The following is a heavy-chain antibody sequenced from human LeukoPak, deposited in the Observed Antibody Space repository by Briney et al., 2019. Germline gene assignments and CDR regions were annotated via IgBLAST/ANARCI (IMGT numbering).Heavy chain of an antibody. CDR1: GYTFTSYD. D-gene: IGHD3-22*01. CDR3: ARGQESSAYSSGYVY. Sequence: ASVKVSCKASGYTFTSYDINWVRQATGQGLEWMGWMNPNSGNTGYARKFQGRVTMTRNTSISTAYMELSSLRSEDTAVYYCARGQESSAYSSGYVYWGQGTLVTVSS. V-gene: IGHV1-8*01. J-gene: IGHJ4*02. CDR2: MNPNSGNT.